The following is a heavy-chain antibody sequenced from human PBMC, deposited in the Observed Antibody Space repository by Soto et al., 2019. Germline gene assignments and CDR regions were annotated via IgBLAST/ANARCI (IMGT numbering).Heavy chain of an antibody. V-gene: IGHV3-21*01. CDR3: ARDLHVLLWFGEIPDNYYYGMDV. Sequence: GGSLRLSCAASGFTFSSYSMNWVRQAPGKGLEWVSSISSSSSYIYYADSVKGRFTISRDNAKNSLYLQMNSLRAEDTAVYYCARDLHVLLWFGEIPDNYYYGMDVWGQGTTVTVSS. CDR1: GFTFSSYS. CDR2: ISSSSSYI. D-gene: IGHD3-10*01. J-gene: IGHJ6*02.